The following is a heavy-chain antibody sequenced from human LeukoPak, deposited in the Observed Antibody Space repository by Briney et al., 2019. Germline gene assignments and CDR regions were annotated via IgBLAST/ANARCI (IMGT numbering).Heavy chain of an antibody. CDR1: GYTFTSCY. J-gene: IGHJ4*02. CDR2: INASGGST. V-gene: IGHV1-46*01. CDR3: ARGGQYFDWFLDY. D-gene: IGHD3-9*01. Sequence: SVKVSCKASGYTFTSCYMHWVRQAPAQGLEGVGIINASGGSTSYAQKFQGRVTMTRDTSTSTVYMELSSLRSEDTAVYYCARGGQYFDWFLDYWGQGTLVTVSS.